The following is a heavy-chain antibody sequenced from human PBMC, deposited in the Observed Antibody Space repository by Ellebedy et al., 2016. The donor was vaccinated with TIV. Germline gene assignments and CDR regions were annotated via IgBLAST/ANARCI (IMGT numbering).Heavy chain of an antibody. V-gene: IGHV3-33*08. Sequence: PGGSLRLSCVVSGFTFSSYGMHWVRQAPGKGLEWVAVIWYDGSNEYYADSVKGRFTISRDNSKNTLHLQMNRMRVEDTAVYYCARAVGTSGTGAPYWGQGTLVSVSS. D-gene: IGHD3-10*01. CDR2: IWYDGSNE. CDR3: ARAVGTSGTGAPY. CDR1: GFTFSSYG. J-gene: IGHJ4*02.